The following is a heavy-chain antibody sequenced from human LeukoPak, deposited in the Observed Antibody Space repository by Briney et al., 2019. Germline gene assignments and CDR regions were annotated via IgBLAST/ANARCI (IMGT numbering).Heavy chain of an antibody. CDR3: ARGGLYSSSWPDY. D-gene: IGHD6-13*01. CDR1: GGTFSSYA. J-gene: IGHJ4*02. V-gene: IGHV1-69*05. Sequence: SVKVSCKASGGTFSSYAISWVRQAPGQGLEWMGGIIPIFGTANYAQKFQGRVTITTDESTSTAYMELSSLRSEDTAVYYCARGGLYSSSWPDYWAREPWSPSPQ. CDR2: IIPIFGTA.